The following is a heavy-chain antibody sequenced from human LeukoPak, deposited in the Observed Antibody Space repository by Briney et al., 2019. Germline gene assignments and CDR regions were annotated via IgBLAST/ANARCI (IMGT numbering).Heavy chain of an antibody. D-gene: IGHD6-13*01. CDR3: ASAYSSSWYPFDY. CDR1: GFTFSSYS. Sequence: GGSLRLSCAASGFTFSSYSMNWVRQAPGKGLEWVSSISSSSSYIYYADSVKGRFTISRDNAKNPLYLQMNSLRAEDTAVYYCASAYSSSWYPFDYWGQGTLVTVSS. J-gene: IGHJ4*02. CDR2: ISSSSSYI. V-gene: IGHV3-21*01.